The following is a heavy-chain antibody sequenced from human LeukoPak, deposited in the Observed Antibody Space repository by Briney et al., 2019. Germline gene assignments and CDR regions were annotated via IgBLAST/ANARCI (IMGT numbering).Heavy chain of an antibody. V-gene: IGHV3-30-3*01. D-gene: IGHD3-10*01. J-gene: IGHJ4*02. Sequence: PGGSLRLSCTASGFTFSSYAMHWVRQAPGKGLEWVAVISNDGSNKYYADSVKGRFTISRDNSKNTLYVQMNSLRAEDTAVYYCASAPRDYYFGSGSMGFYFDYWGQGTLVTVSS. CDR1: GFTFSSYA. CDR3: ASAPRDYYFGSGSMGFYFDY. CDR2: ISNDGSNK.